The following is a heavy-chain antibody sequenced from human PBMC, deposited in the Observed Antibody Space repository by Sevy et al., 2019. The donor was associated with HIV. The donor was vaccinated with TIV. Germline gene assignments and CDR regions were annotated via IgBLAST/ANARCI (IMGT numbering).Heavy chain of an antibody. CDR3: AGGPKAPIGYSRGMDV. CDR2: FWYDGNDK. V-gene: IGHV3-33*01. J-gene: IGHJ6*02. D-gene: IGHD4-4*01. CDR1: GFTFSSSG. Sequence: GGSLRLSCAASGFTFSSSGMHWVRQAPGKGLEWVALFWYDGNDKYYADSVKGRFTISRDTSKNTLYLQMNSLRAEDTAVYYCAGGPKAPIGYSRGMDVWGQGTTVTVSS.